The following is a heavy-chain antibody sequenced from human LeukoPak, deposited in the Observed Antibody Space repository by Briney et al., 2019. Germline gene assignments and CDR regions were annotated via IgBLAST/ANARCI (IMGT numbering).Heavy chain of an antibody. CDR2: ISSSSSYI. J-gene: IGHJ4*02. V-gene: IGHV3-21*01. CDR1: GFTFSSYS. CDR3: ARGERWFGEFHNYFDY. Sequence: PGGSLRLSCAASGFTFSSYSMTWVRQAPGKGLEWVSSISSSSSYIYYADSVKGRFTISRDNAKNSLYLQMNSLRAEDTAVYYCARGERWFGEFHNYFDYWGQGTLVTVSS. D-gene: IGHD3-10*01.